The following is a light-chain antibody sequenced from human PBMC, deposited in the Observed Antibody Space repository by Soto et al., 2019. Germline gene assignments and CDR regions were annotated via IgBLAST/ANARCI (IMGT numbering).Light chain of an antibody. Sequence: VMTQSPATLSVSPGERDTLSCRASQRGSSKLAWYQQKPGQAPRLLIYGASTRATGIPARFSGSGSGTEFTLTISSLQSEDFAVYYCQQYNNWPCTFGQGTKL. CDR1: QRGSSK. V-gene: IGKV3-15*01. CDR2: GAS. J-gene: IGKJ1*01. CDR3: QQYNNWPCT.